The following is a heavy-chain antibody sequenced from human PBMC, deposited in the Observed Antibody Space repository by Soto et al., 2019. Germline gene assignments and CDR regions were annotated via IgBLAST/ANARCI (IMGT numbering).Heavy chain of an antibody. CDR3: ATSRSPVVPATNWFDP. CDR1: GGTFSSYA. CDR2: IIPIFGTA. Sequence: SVKVSCKASGGTFSSYAISWVRQAPGQGLEWMGGIIPIFGTAIYAQKFQGRVTMTEDTSTDTAYMELSSLRSEDTAVYYCATSRSPVVPATNWFDPWGQGTLVTVSS. D-gene: IGHD2-2*01. J-gene: IGHJ5*02. V-gene: IGHV1-69*06.